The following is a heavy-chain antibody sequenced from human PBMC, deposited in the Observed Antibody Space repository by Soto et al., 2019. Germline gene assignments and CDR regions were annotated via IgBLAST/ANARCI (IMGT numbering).Heavy chain of an antibody. V-gene: IGHV3-23*01. J-gene: IGHJ3*02. CDR1: GFTFSSYA. D-gene: IGHD3-22*01. CDR3: AKGYYYDSSGYYPHGAFDI. CDR2: VSASGGST. Sequence: GGSLRLSCAASGFTFSSYAMSWVRQAPGQGLEWVSSVSASGGSTYYADSVKGRFSISRDNSKNTLYLQMSSLRGEDTAVYYCAKGYYYDSSGYYPHGAFDIWGQGTMVTVSS.